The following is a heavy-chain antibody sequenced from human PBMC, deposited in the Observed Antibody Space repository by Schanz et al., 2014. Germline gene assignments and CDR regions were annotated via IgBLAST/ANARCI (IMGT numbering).Heavy chain of an antibody. Sequence: QVQLVQSGAEVKKPGASVKVSCKASGSTFPSTSRNWGRQAPGQGLEWMGMINPSGGSTTYAQKFQGRVTMTRDTSTSTVYMELSSLRSEDTAVYYCARDGVDAAAGGNYWGQGTLVTVAS. J-gene: IGHJ4*02. V-gene: IGHV1-46*03. CDR2: INPSGGST. CDR3: ARDGVDAAAGGNY. CDR1: GSTFPSTS. D-gene: IGHD6-13*01.